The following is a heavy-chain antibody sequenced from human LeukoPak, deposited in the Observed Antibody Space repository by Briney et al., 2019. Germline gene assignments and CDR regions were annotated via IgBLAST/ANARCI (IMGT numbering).Heavy chain of an antibody. Sequence: GGSLRLSCAASGFTFSSYSMNWVRQAPGKGLEWVSSITGSSRYIYYADSAKGRFTISRDNAKNSLFLQMNSLRAEDTAVYYCAREYDFWSGYYGYWGQGTLVTVSS. V-gene: IGHV3-21*01. CDR1: GFTFSSYS. J-gene: IGHJ4*02. D-gene: IGHD3-3*01. CDR3: AREYDFWSGYYGY. CDR2: ITGSSRYI.